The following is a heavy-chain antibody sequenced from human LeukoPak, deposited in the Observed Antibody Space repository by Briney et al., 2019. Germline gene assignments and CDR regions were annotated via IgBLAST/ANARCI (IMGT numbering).Heavy chain of an antibody. D-gene: IGHD6-13*01. V-gene: IGHV4-38-2*01. CDR3: GRFFSRWIPFGY. Sequence: GSLRLSCAASGFIFSDYYMSWIRQAPGKGLEWIGSIYYSGSTYYNPSLKSRVTISVDTSKNQFSLKLISVTAADAAALYCGRFFSRWIPFGYLGQGNLVTGSS. CDR2: IYYSGST. J-gene: IGHJ4*02. CDR1: GFIFSDYY.